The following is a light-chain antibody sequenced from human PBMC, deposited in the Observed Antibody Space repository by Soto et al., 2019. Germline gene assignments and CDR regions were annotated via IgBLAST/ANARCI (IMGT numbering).Light chain of an antibody. CDR2: DVF. J-gene: IGLJ1*01. V-gene: IGLV2-14*03. CDR3: SSYTSTNSVYV. Sequence: QSVLTQPASVSGSPGQSITISCTGTSSDIGGYNYVSWYQHHPGKAPQLIINDVFNRPSGVSNRFSGSKSGDTASLTISGLQAEDEADYYCSSYTSTNSVYVFGTGTKLTVL. CDR1: SSDIGGYNY.